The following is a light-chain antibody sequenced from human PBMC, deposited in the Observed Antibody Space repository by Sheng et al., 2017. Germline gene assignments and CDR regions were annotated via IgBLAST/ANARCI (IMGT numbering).Light chain of an antibody. Sequence: DIQMTQSPSTLSASPGHRVTITCRASQSISGRLAWYQQKPGKPLTLLIYKGTTLEDGVPSRFSGSGAETEFTLTISSLQPDDFATYYCQQYFSYPWTFGQGSKVEIK. CDR1: QSISGR. J-gene: IGKJ1*01. CDR3: QQYFSYPWT. V-gene: IGKV1-5*03. CDR2: KGT.